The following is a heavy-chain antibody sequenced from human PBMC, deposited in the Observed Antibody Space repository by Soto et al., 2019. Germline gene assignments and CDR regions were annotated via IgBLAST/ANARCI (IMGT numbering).Heavy chain of an antibody. CDR1: GYTFTSYG. Sequence: ASVKVSCKASGYTFTSYGISWVRQAPGQGLEWMGWISAYNGNTYYADSVKGRFTISRDDSKNTLYLQMNSLRAEDTAVYYCAKDAVYYDILTGYYTHWFDPWGQGTLVTVSS. J-gene: IGHJ5*02. D-gene: IGHD3-9*01. V-gene: IGHV1-18*01. CDR2: ISAYNGNT. CDR3: AKDAVYYDILTGYYTHWFDP.